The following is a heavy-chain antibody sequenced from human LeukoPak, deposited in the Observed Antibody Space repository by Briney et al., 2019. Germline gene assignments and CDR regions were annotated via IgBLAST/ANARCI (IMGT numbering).Heavy chain of an antibody. CDR3: ASSDFWSGYRLDY. D-gene: IGHD3-3*01. CDR2: IYYSGST. Sequence: PSETLSLTCTVSGCSISSYYCSWIRQPPGKGLEWIGYIYYSGSTNYNPSLKSRVTISVDTSKNQFSLKLSSVTAADTAVYYCASSDFWSGYRLDYWGQGTLVTVSS. V-gene: IGHV4-59*01. CDR1: GCSISSYY. J-gene: IGHJ4*02.